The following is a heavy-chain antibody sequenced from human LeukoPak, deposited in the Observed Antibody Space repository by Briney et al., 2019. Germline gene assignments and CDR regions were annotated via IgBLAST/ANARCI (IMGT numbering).Heavy chain of an antibody. Sequence: GGSLTLSRAASGFTFTSYWMSWVRQAPGKGLQWVANMKQYRGEKYYVDSVKGRVTISRDNAKNSLYLQMNSLRAEDTAVYYCARAGARWPKAFDIWGQAPLVTVSS. CDR1: GFTFTSYW. D-gene: IGHD4-23*01. CDR2: MKQYRGEK. V-gene: IGHV3-7*01. J-gene: IGHJ3*02. CDR3: ARAGARWPKAFDI.